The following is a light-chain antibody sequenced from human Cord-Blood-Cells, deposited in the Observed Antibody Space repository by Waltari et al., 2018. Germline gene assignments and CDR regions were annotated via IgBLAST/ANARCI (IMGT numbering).Light chain of an antibody. CDR2: DAS. CDR1: QDISNY. Sequence: DIQMTQSPSSLSASVGDRVTITCQASQDISNYLNWYQQKPGKAPKLLIYDASNLETGVPSRFSGSGSGTDFTFTISSQQPEDIATYYCQQYDNSLTFGGGTKVEIK. CDR3: QQYDNSLT. J-gene: IGKJ4*01. V-gene: IGKV1-33*01.